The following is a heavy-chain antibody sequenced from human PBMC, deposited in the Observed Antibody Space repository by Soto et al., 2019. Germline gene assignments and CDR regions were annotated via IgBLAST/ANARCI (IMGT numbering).Heavy chain of an antibody. CDR1: GLTHRSDA. CDR2: ISIDAITK. CDR3: ASDFVAGSPDWFDP. D-gene: IGHD6-19*01. Sequence: QVHLVESGGGVVQPGMSLRLSCTISGLTHRSDAIHWVRQPPGRGLEWVAVISIDAITKFYADSVKGRFIISRDNSKNMVFLQMNSLRGDDTAVYYCASDFVAGSPDWFDPWGQGTLVTVSS. V-gene: IGHV3-30*01. J-gene: IGHJ5*02.